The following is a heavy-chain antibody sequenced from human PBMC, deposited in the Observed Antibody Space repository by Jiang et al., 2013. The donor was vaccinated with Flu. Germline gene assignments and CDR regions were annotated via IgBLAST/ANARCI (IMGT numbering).Heavy chain of an antibody. CDR3: ARSWRTANGFDV. Sequence: LTCTFSGFSLSAGEMCVSWIRQPPGKALEWLALIDWDDDYNYNYRTSLKSRLTISKDTAKSQVVLTMTNLDPLDTATYFCARSWRTANGFDVWGQGTTVTVSS. CDR1: GFSLSAGEMC. J-gene: IGHJ3*01. CDR2: IDWDDDYNY. D-gene: IGHD6-25*01. V-gene: IGHV2-70*01.